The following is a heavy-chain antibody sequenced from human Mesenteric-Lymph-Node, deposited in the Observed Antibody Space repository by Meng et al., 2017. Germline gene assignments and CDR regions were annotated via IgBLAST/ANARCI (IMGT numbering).Heavy chain of an antibody. J-gene: IGHJ4*02. V-gene: IGHV3-23*01. CDR3: AKGRGYSYGQGIDY. CDR2: ISYGGGGT. Sequence: GESLKISCAASGFSFSNYGMSWVRQAPRKGLEWVSGISYGGGGTYDADSVKGRFTISRDNSQNTMYLQMNSLRAEDTAVYYCAKGRGYSYGQGIDYWGQGTLVTVSS. CDR1: GFSFSNYG. D-gene: IGHD5-18*01.